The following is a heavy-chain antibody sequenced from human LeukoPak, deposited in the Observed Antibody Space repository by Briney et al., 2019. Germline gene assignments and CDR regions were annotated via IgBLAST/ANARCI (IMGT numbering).Heavy chain of an antibody. J-gene: IGHJ4*02. V-gene: IGHV4-39*01. CDR3: ARRGGRYYYDSSGYYNPFDY. Sequence: SETLSLTCTVSGGSISSSSYYWGWIRQPPGKGLEWIGSIYYSGSTYYNPSLKSRVTISVDTSKNQFSLKLSSVTAADTAVYYCARRGGRYYYDSSGYYNPFDYWGQGTLVTASS. CDR2: IYYSGST. D-gene: IGHD3-22*01. CDR1: GGSISSSSYY.